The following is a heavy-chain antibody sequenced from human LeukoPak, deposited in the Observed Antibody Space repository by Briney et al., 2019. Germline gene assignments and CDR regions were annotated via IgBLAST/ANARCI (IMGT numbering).Heavy chain of an antibody. CDR3: AKDFYDSSGSRYDY. J-gene: IGHJ4*02. V-gene: IGHV3-23*01. CDR2: IDGGGGRT. D-gene: IGHD3-22*01. Sequence: GGSLRLSCTASGFAFSSYAMSWVRQAPGVGLEWVSAIDGGGGRTWHADSVRGRFTISRDNSKSTLFMQMNSLRAEDTAVYYCAKDFYDSSGSRYDYWGQGTLVIVSS. CDR1: GFAFSSYA.